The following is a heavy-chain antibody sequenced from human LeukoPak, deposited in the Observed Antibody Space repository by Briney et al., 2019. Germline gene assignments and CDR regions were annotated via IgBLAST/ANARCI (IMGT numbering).Heavy chain of an antibody. Sequence: PGGSLRLSCAASGFTFSDYSLNWVRQAPGKGLEWVSSISSSSSYIYYADSVKGRFTISRDNAKNSLYLQMNSLRAEDTAVYYCARGPEITIFGVVTKKLYNWFDPWGQGTLVTVSS. V-gene: IGHV3-21*01. CDR1: GFTFSDYS. D-gene: IGHD3-3*01. J-gene: IGHJ5*02. CDR3: ARGPEITIFGVVTKKLYNWFDP. CDR2: ISSSSSYI.